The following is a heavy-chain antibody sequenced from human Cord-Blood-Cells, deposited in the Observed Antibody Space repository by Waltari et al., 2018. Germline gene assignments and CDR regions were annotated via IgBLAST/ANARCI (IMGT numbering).Heavy chain of an antibody. CDR2: INHSGST. D-gene: IGHD3-9*01. CDR3: AAGYYFDY. CDR1: GGSFSGYY. V-gene: IGHV4-34*01. Sequence: QVQLQQWGAGLLKPSETLSLTCAVYGGSFSGYYWSWIRQPPGKGLEWIGEINHSGSTNYHPSLKSRVTLSVDTSKNQFSLKLSSVSAADTAVYYCAAGYYFDYWGQGTLVTVSS. J-gene: IGHJ4*02.